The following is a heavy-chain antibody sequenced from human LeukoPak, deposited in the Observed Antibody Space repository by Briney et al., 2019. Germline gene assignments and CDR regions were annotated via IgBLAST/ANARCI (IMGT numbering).Heavy chain of an antibody. CDR1: GFTFSSYA. J-gene: IGHJ1*01. CDR3: ARSTRRDSEIALAEYFQH. D-gene: IGHD1-26*01. V-gene: IGHV3-23*01. Sequence: PGGSLRLSCAASGFTFSSYAMSWVRQAPGKGLEWVSAISGSGGSTYYADSVKGRFTISRDNAKNSLYLQMNSLRAEDTAVYYCARSTRRDSEIALAEYFQHWGQGTLVTVSS. CDR2: ISGSGGST.